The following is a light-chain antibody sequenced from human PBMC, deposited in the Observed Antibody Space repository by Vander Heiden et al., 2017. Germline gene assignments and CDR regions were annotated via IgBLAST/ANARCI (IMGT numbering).Light chain of an antibody. J-gene: IGKJ4*01. V-gene: IGKV1-33*01. CDR3: QQYGDQIT. CDR2: EAS. Sequence: DIQMTQSPSSLSASVGDRVTITCQASQDITNYLNWYQQKPGKAPELLIYEASNLQTGVPSRFSGSGSGTHFSFTISSLQPEDIATYYCQQYGDQITFGGGTKVEIK. CDR1: QDITNY.